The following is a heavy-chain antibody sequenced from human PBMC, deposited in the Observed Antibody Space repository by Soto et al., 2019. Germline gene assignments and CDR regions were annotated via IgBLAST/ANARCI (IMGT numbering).Heavy chain of an antibody. CDR3: ATETRWGLAQRDAFDI. V-gene: IGHV1-24*01. CDR1: GYTLTELS. CDR2: FDPEDGET. J-gene: IGHJ3*02. Sequence: GASVKVSCKVSGYTLTELSMHWVRQAPGKGLEWMGGFDPEDGETIYAQKFQGRVTMTEDTSTYTAYMELSSLRSEDTAVYYCATETRWGLAQRDAFDIWGQGTMVTVSS. D-gene: IGHD1-26*01.